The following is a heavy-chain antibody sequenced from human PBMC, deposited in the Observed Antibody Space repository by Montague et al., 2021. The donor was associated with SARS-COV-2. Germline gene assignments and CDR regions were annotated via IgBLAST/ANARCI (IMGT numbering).Heavy chain of an antibody. V-gene: IGHV6-1*01. J-gene: IGHJ3*01. Sequence: RQSPSGGLEWLGRTYYRSWWRSQYPGSLESRITISGDTSKNQFSLQLNSVTPEDTAVYYCASAFYGDHWAFDVWGQGTMVTVSS. CDR2: TYYRSWWRS. D-gene: IGHD3-3*02. CDR3: ASAFYGDHWAFDV.